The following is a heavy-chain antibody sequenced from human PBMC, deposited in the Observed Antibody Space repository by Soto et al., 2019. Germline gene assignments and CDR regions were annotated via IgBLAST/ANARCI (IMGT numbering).Heavy chain of an antibody. J-gene: IGHJ6*01. CDR1: GFTFSSSA. CDR3: AALSIPARYHSYGMQV. CDR2: IVVGSGNT. D-gene: IGHD6-6*01. Sequence: ASVKVSCKASGFTFSSSAVQWVRQALGQRLEWIGWIVVGSGNTNYAQKFQERVTITRDMSTSTAYMELSSLRSEDTAVYYCAALSIPARYHSYGMQVLGQGTTVTVSS. V-gene: IGHV1-58*01.